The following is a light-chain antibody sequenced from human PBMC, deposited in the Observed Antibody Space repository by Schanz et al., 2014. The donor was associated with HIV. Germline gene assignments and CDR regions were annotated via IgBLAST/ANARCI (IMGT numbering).Light chain of an antibody. CDR2: SAS. CDR1: QSVGSS. J-gene: IGKJ4*01. Sequence: EIVLTQSPATLSVSPGERASLSCRASQSVGSSIAWYQQKPGQAPRRLIYSASVRADGIPGRISGTGSGTEFTLTINSLQSEDFAVYYCQQYKNWTAELTFGGGTKVEIK. V-gene: IGKV3-15*01. CDR3: QQYKNWTAELT.